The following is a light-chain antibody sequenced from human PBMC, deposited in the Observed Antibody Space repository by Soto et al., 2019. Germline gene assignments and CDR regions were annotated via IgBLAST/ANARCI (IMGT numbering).Light chain of an antibody. J-gene: IGKJ5*01. V-gene: IGKV3-11*01. CDR3: KVRTNWSIA. CDR2: DAY. Sequence: EIVLTQSPGTPSLSPGERATLSCRASQSVTSNYLAWYQQKPGQAHRLLIYDAYNRATGIQARFSGTGSGTDFTLTIKNLEPEDFAVYYCKVRTNWSIAFGRGTRLEIK. CDR1: QSVTSNY.